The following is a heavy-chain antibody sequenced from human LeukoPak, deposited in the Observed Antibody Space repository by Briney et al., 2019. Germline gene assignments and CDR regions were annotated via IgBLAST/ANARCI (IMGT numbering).Heavy chain of an antibody. V-gene: IGHV4-61*02. CDR2: IYTSGST. J-gene: IGHJ6*03. CDR1: GGSISSGSYY. D-gene: IGHD3-3*01. Sequence: PSQTLSLTCTVSGGSISSGSYYWSWIRQPAGKGLEWIGRIYTSGSTNYNPSLKSRVTISVDTSKNQFSLKLSSVTAADTAVYYCARAKRGHDFWSGYYYYYMDVWGKGTTVTVSS. CDR3: ARAKRGHDFWSGYYYYYMDV.